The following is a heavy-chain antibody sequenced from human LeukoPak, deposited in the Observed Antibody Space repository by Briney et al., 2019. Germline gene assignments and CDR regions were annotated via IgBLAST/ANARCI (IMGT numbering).Heavy chain of an antibody. CDR2: ISSSSSYI. Sequence: GGSLRLSCAASGFTFSSYSMNWVRQAPGKGLEWVSSISSSSSYIYYADSVKGRFTISRDNAKNSLYLQMNSLRAEDTAVYYCARYDLVDPPEDIVVVVADDAFDIWGQGTMVTVSS. J-gene: IGHJ3*02. V-gene: IGHV3-21*01. D-gene: IGHD2-15*01. CDR1: GFTFSSYS. CDR3: ARYDLVDPPEDIVVVVADDAFDI.